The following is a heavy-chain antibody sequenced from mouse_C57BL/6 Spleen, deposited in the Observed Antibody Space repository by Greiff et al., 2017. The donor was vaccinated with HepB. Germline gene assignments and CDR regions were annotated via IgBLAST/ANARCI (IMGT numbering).Heavy chain of an antibody. D-gene: IGHD4-1*01. Sequence: EVQLQESGPELVKPGASVKISCKASGYSFTDYNMDWVKQSNGQSLEWIGVINPNYGTTSYNQKFKGKATLTVDQSSSTAYMQLNSLISEDSAVYYCARGRRNWDEGGGAMDYWGQGTSVTVSS. V-gene: IGHV1-39*01. CDR3: ARGRRNWDEGGGAMDY. CDR1: GYSFTDYN. CDR2: INPNYGTT. J-gene: IGHJ4*01.